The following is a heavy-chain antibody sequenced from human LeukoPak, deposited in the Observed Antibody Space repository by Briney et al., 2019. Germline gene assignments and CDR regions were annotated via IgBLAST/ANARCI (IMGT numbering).Heavy chain of an antibody. V-gene: IGHV3-9*01. CDR2: ISWNSVYI. CDR3: AKELRGDNSPLDS. D-gene: IGHD1-1*01. J-gene: IGHJ4*02. CDR1: GFNLLDYA. Sequence: GGSLRLSCTASGFNLLDYAMHWVRQAPGRGLEWVSGISWNSVYIGYADSVKGRFTISRDNAKNSLFLQMDNLRPEDTALYYRAKELRGDNSPLDSWGQGTLVTVSS.